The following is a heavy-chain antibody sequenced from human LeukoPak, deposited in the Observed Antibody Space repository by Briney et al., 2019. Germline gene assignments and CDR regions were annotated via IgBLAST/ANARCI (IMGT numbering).Heavy chain of an antibody. CDR1: GFXFSSFA. V-gene: IGHV3-33*01. J-gene: IGHJ5*02. D-gene: IGHD4-17*01. CDR2: IWYNGSNK. Sequence: GGSLRLSCAASGFXFSSFAMHWVRQAPGKGLEWVADIWYNGSNKYYAESVKGRFTISRDNSRNTLYLQMNSLRAEDTAVYYCSRGGYGDYNNWFDPWGQGTLVIVSS. CDR3: SRGGYGDYNNWFDP.